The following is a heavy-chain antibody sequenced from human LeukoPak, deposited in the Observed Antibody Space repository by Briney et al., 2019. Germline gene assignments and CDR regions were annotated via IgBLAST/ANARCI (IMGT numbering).Heavy chain of an antibody. V-gene: IGHV4-59*01. D-gene: IGHD4-17*01. Sequence: PSETLSLTCTVSGGSLNNYYWSWIRQPPGKGLEWIAYIYYSGSTNYNPSLKSRVTMSADTSKNQFSLRLSSVTAADTAVYFCARHTVTATSHFDRWGQGTLVTVSS. CDR3: ARHTVTATSHFDR. CDR1: GGSLNNYY. CDR2: IYYSGST. J-gene: IGHJ5*02.